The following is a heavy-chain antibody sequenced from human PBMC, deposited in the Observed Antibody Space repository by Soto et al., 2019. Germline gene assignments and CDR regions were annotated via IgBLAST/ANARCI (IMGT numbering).Heavy chain of an antibody. Sequence: ASVKVSCKASGGTFSSYAISWVRQAPGQGLEWMGGIIPIFGTANYAQKFQGRVTITADESTSTAYMELSSLRSEDTAVYYCARYCSGGSCYSDNWFDPWGQGTLVTVSS. CDR2: IIPIFGTA. J-gene: IGHJ5*02. CDR1: GGTFSSYA. V-gene: IGHV1-69*13. CDR3: ARYCSGGSCYSDNWFDP. D-gene: IGHD2-15*01.